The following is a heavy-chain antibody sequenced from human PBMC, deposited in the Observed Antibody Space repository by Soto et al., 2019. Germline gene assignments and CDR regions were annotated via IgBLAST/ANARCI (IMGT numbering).Heavy chain of an antibody. CDR1: GFTFDDYA. V-gene: IGHV3-9*01. D-gene: IGHD3-10*01. CDR2: ISWNSGSI. J-gene: IGHJ6*03. Sequence: ESGGGLVQPGRSLRLSCAASGFTFDDYAMHWVRQAPGKGLEWVSGISWNSGSIGYADSVKGRFTISRDNAKNSLYLQMDSLRAEDTALYYCAKVEGSSVGDYYYYMDVWGKGTTVTVSS. CDR3: AKVEGSSVGDYYYYMDV.